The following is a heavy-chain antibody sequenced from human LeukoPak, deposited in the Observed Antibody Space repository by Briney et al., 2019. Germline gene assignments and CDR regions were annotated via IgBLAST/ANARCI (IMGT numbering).Heavy chain of an antibody. D-gene: IGHD2/OR15-2a*01. V-gene: IGHV4-34*01. CDR2: VNDSGGT. J-gene: IGHJ6*02. CDR3: ARGGIWLGDLSINYGMDV. CDR1: GGSFSGYY. Sequence: SETLSLTCAVYGGSFSGYYWTWFRQPPGKGLEWIGDVNDSGGTNSNPSLKSRVTISVDTSKNQFSLKVSSVTAADTAVYYCARGGIWLGDLSINYGMDVWGQGTTVTVSS.